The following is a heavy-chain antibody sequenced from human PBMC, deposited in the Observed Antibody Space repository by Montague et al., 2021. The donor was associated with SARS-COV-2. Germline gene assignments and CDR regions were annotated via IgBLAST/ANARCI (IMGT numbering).Heavy chain of an antibody. Sequence: LSLSLSASGFTFTSYWMAWVRQAPGKGLEWVASLKENGSEKYILDSVKGRFTISRDNAKDSLYLQMNSLRAEDTAVYYCARGPRVVAATLWFDPWGQGTQVTVSS. D-gene: IGHD2-15*01. CDR1: GFTFTSYW. CDR3: ARGPRVVAATLWFDP. CDR2: LKENGSEK. V-gene: IGHV3-7*04. J-gene: IGHJ5*02.